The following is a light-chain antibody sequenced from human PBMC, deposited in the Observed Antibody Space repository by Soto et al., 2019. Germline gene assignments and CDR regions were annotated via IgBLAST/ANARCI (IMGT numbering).Light chain of an antibody. CDR1: QDIDNY. V-gene: IGKV1-33*01. J-gene: IGKJ2*01. Sequence: DIQMTQSPSSLSASVGDKVTITCQSSQDIDNYLNWYQQKPGKAPKLLILDASSLETGVPSRFSGSGSGTEFTFTISNLQPEDIATYYCQQYDNLPPYTFGQGTKLEIK. CDR2: DAS. CDR3: QQYDNLPPYT.